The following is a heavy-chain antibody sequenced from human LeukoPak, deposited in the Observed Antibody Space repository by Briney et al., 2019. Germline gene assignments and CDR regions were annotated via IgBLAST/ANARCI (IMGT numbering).Heavy chain of an antibody. J-gene: IGHJ5*02. V-gene: IGHV3-11*01. CDR1: GFTFSDNY. D-gene: IGHD3-22*01. CDR3: AVAHLVVVSS. Sequence: GGSLRLSCAASGFTFSDNYMSWIRQAPGKGLEWVSYISSSGSTIYYADSVKGRFTISRDNAKNSLYLQMNSLAAEDMAVFYCAVAHLVVVSSCGQGTLVTVSS. CDR2: ISSSGSTI.